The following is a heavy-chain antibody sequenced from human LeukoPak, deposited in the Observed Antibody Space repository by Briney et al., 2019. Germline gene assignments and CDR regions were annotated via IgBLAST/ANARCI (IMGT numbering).Heavy chain of an antibody. D-gene: IGHD1-14*01. CDR1: GYSISSGYF. CDR3: ARERNPCCYYYSMDV. J-gene: IGHJ6*03. CDR2: IYHSGST. V-gene: IGHV4-38-2*02. Sequence: SETLSLTCAVSGYSISSGYFWGCSRQPPGKGLEGIGSIYHSGSTYYKPSLKSRVTISVDTSKNQFSLQLSSVNAADTAVYYWARERNPCCYYYSMDVWGKGTTVTVSS.